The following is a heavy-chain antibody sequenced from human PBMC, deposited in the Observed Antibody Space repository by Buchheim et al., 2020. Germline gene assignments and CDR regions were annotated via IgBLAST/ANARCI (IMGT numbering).Heavy chain of an antibody. D-gene: IGHD2-2*01. CDR3: ARGIKGYCSSTSCRYYYYGMDV. Sequence: QVQLQQWGAGLLKPSETLSLTCAVYGGSFSGYYWSWIRQPPGKGLEWIGEINHSGSTNYNPSLKSRVTISVDTSKNQFSLKLSSVTAADTAVYYCARGIKGYCSSTSCRYYYYGMDVWGQGTT. V-gene: IGHV4-34*01. CDR1: GGSFSGYY. J-gene: IGHJ6*02. CDR2: INHSGST.